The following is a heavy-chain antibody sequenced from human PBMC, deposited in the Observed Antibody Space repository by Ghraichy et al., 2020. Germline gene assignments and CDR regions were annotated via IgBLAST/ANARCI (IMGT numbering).Heavy chain of an antibody. V-gene: IGHV5-51*01. D-gene: IGHD2-15*01. Sequence: GESLNISCKASGYRFTSYWIGWVRQMPGKGLEWMGLIYPDNDDTRYSPSFQGQVTLSVDKSTSTAHLQWSSLEAPDTAIYYCARMPLDCSGGSCYYFDYWGQGTLVTVSS. CDR2: IYPDNDDT. CDR1: GYRFTSYW. CDR3: ARMPLDCSGGSCYYFDY. J-gene: IGHJ4*02.